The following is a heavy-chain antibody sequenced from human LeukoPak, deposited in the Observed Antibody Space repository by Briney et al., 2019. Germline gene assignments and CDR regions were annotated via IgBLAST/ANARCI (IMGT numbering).Heavy chain of an antibody. D-gene: IGHD4-17*01. Sequence: SETLSLTCTVSGGSISSYYWSWIRQPPGKGLEWIGYIYYSGSTNYNPSLKSRVTISVDTSKNQFSLKLSSVTAADTAVYYCARCDDYGDYLHLYYGMDVWGQGTTVTVSS. J-gene: IGHJ6*02. CDR3: ARCDDYGDYLHLYYGMDV. CDR2: IYYSGST. CDR1: GGSISSYY. V-gene: IGHV4-59*01.